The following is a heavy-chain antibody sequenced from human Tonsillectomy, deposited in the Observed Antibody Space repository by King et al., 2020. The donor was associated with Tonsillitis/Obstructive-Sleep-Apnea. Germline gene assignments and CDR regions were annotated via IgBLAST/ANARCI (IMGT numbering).Heavy chain of an antibody. Sequence: VQLVESGGGVVRPGGSLRLSCAASGFTFDDFGMSWVRQAPGKGLEWLSGINWNGGSTGYAESVKGRFTISRDNAKNFLYLQMNSLRAEDTALYYCARDIRGAANNYYGSGSPDYWGQGTLVTVSS. CDR3: ARDIRGAANNYYGSGSPDY. CDR2: INWNGGST. V-gene: IGHV3-20*04. J-gene: IGHJ4*02. D-gene: IGHD3-10*01. CDR1: GFTFDDFG.